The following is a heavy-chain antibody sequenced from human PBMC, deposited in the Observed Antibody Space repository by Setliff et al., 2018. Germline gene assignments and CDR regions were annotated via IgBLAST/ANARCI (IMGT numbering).Heavy chain of an antibody. D-gene: IGHD4-17*01. J-gene: IGHJ4*02. CDR1: GFTFSNYD. CDR3: VRTLFLQYYGGRSGGYFDY. CDR2: IKSSGSSI. V-gene: IGHV3-48*03. Sequence: LSCAASGFTFSNYDMNWVRQAPGKGLEWVSYIKSSGSSIYYADSVKGRVTISRDNAKNSLYLQMDSLRAEDTAVYYCVRTLFLQYYGGRSGGYFDYWGQGSLVTVSS.